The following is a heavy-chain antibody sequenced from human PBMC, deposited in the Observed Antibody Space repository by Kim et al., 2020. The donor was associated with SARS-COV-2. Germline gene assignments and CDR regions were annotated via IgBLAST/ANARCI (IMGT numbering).Heavy chain of an antibody. J-gene: IGHJ6*02. D-gene: IGHD6-6*01. Sequence: SVKVSCKASRGTFSSYAFTWVRQAPGQGLEWMGGIIPIFGTTNYAQKFQGRVTITADESTSTVYMELSSLRSEDTAMYYCTRGQAGEYGSSSDPDYYYGMDVWGQGTTVIVSS. CDR3: TRGQAGEYGSSSDPDYYYGMDV. CDR2: IIPIFGTT. V-gene: IGHV1-69*13. CDR1: RGTFSSYA.